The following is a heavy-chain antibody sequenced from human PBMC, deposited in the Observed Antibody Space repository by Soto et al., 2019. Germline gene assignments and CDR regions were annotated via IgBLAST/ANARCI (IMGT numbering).Heavy chain of an antibody. CDR1: GFTFSSYG. V-gene: IGHV3-33*06. Sequence: GGSLRLSCAASGFTFSSYGMHWVRQAPGKGLEWVAVIWYDGSNKYYADSVKGRFTISRDNSKNTLYLQMNSLRAEDTAVYYCAKDWLYGDYKRPFDYWGQGTLVTVSS. D-gene: IGHD4-17*01. CDR3: AKDWLYGDYKRPFDY. CDR2: IWYDGSNK. J-gene: IGHJ4*02.